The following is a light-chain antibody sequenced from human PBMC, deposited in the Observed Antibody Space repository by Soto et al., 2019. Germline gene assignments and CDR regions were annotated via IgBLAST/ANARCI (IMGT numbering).Light chain of an antibody. CDR3: QQYNGYSRT. J-gene: IGKJ1*01. CDR1: QSISSW. Sequence: DIQMTQSPSTLSASIGDRVTITCRASQSISSWLAWYQQKPGKAPNLLIYDASSLESGVPSRFSGSGSGTEFTLTISSLQPDDFATYYCQQYNGYSRTFGQGTKVDNK. V-gene: IGKV1-5*01. CDR2: DAS.